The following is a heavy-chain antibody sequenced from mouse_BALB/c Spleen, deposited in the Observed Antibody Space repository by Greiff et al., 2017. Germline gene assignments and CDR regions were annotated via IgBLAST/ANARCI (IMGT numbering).Heavy chain of an antibody. CDR3: ASYDYDEYYFDY. Sequence: VKLVESGPGLVAPSQSLSITCTVSGFSLTSYGVHWVRQPPGKGLEWLGVIWAGGSTNYNSALMSRLSISKDNSKSQVFLKMNSLQTDDTAMYYCASYDYDEYYFDYWGQGTTLTVSS. J-gene: IGHJ2*01. V-gene: IGHV2-9*02. D-gene: IGHD2-4*01. CDR1: GFSLTSYG. CDR2: IWAGGST.